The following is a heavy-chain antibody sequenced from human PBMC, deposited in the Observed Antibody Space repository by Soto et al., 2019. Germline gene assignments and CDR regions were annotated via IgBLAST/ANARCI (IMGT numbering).Heavy chain of an antibody. D-gene: IGHD3-3*01. J-gene: IGHJ6*02. V-gene: IGHV1-3*01. Sequence: ASVKVSCKASGYTFTSYAMHWGRQAPGQRLEWMGWINAGNGNTKYSQKFQGRVTITRDTSASTAYMELSSLRSEDTAVYDCARAPTRITIFAVVTYYSYGMDVWRQGTTVTVSS. CDR2: INAGNGNT. CDR3: ARAPTRITIFAVVTYYSYGMDV. CDR1: GYTFTSYA.